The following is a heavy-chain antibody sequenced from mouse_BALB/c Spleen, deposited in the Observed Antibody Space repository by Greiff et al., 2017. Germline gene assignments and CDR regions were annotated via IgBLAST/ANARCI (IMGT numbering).Heavy chain of an antibody. CDR2: ISSGSSTI. D-gene: IGHD1-1*01. CDR3: ARALFITTVVADY. CDR1: GFTFSSFG. J-gene: IGHJ2*01. V-gene: IGHV5-17*02. Sequence: EVQVVESGGGLVQPGGSRKLSCAASGFTFSSFGMHWVRQAPEKGLEWVAYISSGSSTIYYADTVKGRFTISRDNPKNTLFLQMTSLRSEDTAMYYCARALFITTVVADYWGQGTTLTVSS.